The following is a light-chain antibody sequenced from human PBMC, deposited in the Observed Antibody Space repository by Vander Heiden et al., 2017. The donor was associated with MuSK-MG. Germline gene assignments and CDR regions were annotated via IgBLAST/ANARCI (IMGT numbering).Light chain of an antibody. V-gene: IGKV3-11*01. Sequence: EIVLTQSPATLSLSPGERATLSCRASQSVSSYLAWYQQKPGQAPRLLIYDASNSATGIPARFSGSGSGTDFTLTISSLEPEDFAVYYCQQRSNWPPTFGGGTKVEI. CDR2: DAS. CDR3: QQRSNWPPT. J-gene: IGKJ4*01. CDR1: QSVSSY.